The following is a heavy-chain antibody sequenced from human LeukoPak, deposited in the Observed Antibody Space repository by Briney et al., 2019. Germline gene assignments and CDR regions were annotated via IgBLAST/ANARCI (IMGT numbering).Heavy chain of an antibody. V-gene: IGHV3-30*04. CDR2: IPYDGSNK. D-gene: IGHD3-10*01. CDR3: AKAGEYYYGSGTYIN. J-gene: IGHJ4*02. CDR1: GFTFSSYA. Sequence: PGGSLRLSCAASGFTFSSYAMHWVRQAPGKGLEWVALIPYDGSNKYYADSVKGRFTVSRDNSKNTLYPQMNSLRAEDTAVYYCAKAGEYYYGSGTYINWGQGTLVTVSS.